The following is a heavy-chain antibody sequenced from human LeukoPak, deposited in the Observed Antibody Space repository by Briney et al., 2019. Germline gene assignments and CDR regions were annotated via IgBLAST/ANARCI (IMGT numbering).Heavy chain of an antibody. Sequence: PSETLSLTCAVSGGSISSSNWGSWVRQPPGKGLEWIGYISNSGSTNYHPSLKSRVTISSDTSKTQFTLKLTSVTAADTAVYYCARSPSGYRFDSWGQGTLVTVSS. J-gene: IGHJ4*02. CDR2: ISNSGST. CDR1: GGSISSSNW. D-gene: IGHD3-22*01. V-gene: IGHV4-4*02. CDR3: ARSPSGYRFDS.